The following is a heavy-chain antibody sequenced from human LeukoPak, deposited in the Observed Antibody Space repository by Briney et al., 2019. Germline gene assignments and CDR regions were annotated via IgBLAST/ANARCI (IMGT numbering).Heavy chain of an antibody. J-gene: IGHJ6*02. D-gene: IGHD3-9*01. CDR1: GVTVSSKD. CDR3: ARDVDYYDIVTGYYQHFGMDV. CDR2: VYSGGST. Sequence: GGSLRLSCAASGVTVSSKDMSWVRQAPGKGLEWVSTVYSGGSTYYADPMKGRFTISRDNSKNTLFLQMNSLRAEDTAVYYCARDVDYYDIVTGYYQHFGMDVWGQGTTVTVSS. V-gene: IGHV3-53*01.